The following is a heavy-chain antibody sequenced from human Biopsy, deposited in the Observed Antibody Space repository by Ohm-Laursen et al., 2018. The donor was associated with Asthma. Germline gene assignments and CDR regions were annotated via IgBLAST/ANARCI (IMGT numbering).Heavy chain of an antibody. J-gene: IGHJ4*02. CDR1: GGTFNTYV. V-gene: IGHV1-69*13. CDR3: ARKAGSCISRTCYSLDF. CDR2: INSAFGTT. Sequence: GASEKVSCKSLGGTFNTYVIGWVRQAPGQGLEWMGWINSAFGTTTYPQKFQDRVTITADDSTSTVYMELSSLRSEDTAVYYCARKAGSCISRTCYSLDFWGQGTLVTVSS. D-gene: IGHD2-2*01.